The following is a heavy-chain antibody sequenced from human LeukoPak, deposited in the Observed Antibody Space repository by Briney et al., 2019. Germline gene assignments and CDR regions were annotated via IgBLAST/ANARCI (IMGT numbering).Heavy chain of an antibody. D-gene: IGHD3-22*01. CDR3: ARDLDYYDSSGSLDY. Sequence: ASVKVSCKASGYTFTSYHMHWVRQAPGQGLEWMGIINPSGGSTSYAQKFQGRVTMTRDTSTSTVYMELSSLRSEDTAVYYCARDLDYYDSSGSLDYWGQGTLVTVSS. J-gene: IGHJ4*02. CDR2: INPSGGST. CDR1: GYTFTSYH. V-gene: IGHV1-46*01.